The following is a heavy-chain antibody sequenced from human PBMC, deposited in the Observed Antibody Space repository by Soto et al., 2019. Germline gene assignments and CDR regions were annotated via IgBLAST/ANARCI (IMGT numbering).Heavy chain of an antibody. CDR1: GGSISRSNW. J-gene: IGHJ5*02. Sequence: PSETLSLTCAVSGGSISRSNWWSWVRQPPGKGLEWIGEIYHSGSTNYNPSLKSRVTISVDKSKNQFSLKLSSVTAADTAVYYCARDYYGSGSPNWFDPWGQGTLVTVSS. CDR3: ARDYYGSGSPNWFDP. V-gene: IGHV4-4*02. CDR2: IYHSGST. D-gene: IGHD3-10*01.